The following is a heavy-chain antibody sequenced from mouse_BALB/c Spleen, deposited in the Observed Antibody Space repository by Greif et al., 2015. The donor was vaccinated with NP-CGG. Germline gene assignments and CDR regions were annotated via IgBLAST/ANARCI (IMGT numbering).Heavy chain of an antibody. Sequence: VQLKESGGGLVQPGGSLRLSCATSGFTFTDYYMSWVRQPPGKALEWLGFIRNKANGYTTEYSASVKGRFTISRDNSQSILYLQMNTLRAEDSATYYCARDVGFDYWGQGTTLTVSS. D-gene: IGHD4-1*01. V-gene: IGHV7-3*02. CDR3: ARDVGFDY. CDR2: IRNKANGYTT. J-gene: IGHJ2*01. CDR1: GFTFTDYY.